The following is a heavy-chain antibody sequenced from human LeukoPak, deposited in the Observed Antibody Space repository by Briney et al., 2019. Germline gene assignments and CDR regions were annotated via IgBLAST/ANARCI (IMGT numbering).Heavy chain of an antibody. D-gene: IGHD1-14*01. CDR3: ARGPDGYWFDP. Sequence: SETLSLTCTVSGGSISSYYWSWIRQPPGKGLEGIGYIYYSGSTNYNPSLKSRVTISVDTSKNQFSLKLSSVTAADTAVYYCARGPDGYWFDPWGQGTLVTVSS. V-gene: IGHV4-59*01. J-gene: IGHJ5*02. CDR2: IYYSGST. CDR1: GGSISSYY.